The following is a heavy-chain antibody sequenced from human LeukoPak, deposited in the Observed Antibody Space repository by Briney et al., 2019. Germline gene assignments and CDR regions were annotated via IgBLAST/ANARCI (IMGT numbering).Heavy chain of an antibody. D-gene: IGHD3-22*01. J-gene: IGHJ4*02. V-gene: IGHV3-30*03. Sequence: GGSLRLSCAASGFTFSSYWMSWVRQAPGKGLEWVAVISDDGSNKYYADSVKGRFTISRDNSKNTLYLQMNSLRAEDTAVYYCARDLDYYDSSGYSGIDYWGQGTLVTVSS. CDR1: GFTFSSYW. CDR2: ISDDGSNK. CDR3: ARDLDYYDSSGYSGIDY.